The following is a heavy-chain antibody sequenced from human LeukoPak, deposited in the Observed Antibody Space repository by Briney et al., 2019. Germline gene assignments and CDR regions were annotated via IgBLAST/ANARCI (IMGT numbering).Heavy chain of an antibody. CDR2: INGDGSTT. V-gene: IGHV3-74*03. CDR1: GFTFSTYW. D-gene: IGHD3-10*01. CDR3: ARDYAGSPDY. J-gene: IGHJ4*02. Sequence: GGSLRLSCTASGFTFSTYWINWVRQSPGKGLVWVALINGDGSTTTHADSVKGRFTISRDNAKNTAYLQMNSLRDEDTAVYYCARDYAGSPDYWGQGTLVTVS.